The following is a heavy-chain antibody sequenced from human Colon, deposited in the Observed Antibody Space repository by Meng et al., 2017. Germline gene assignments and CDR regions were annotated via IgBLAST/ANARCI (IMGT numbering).Heavy chain of an antibody. CDR3: AREDSSGWYGLWYYYGMDV. Sequence: ASAKVSCKASGYTFTGYYMHWLRQAPGQGLEWMGWINPNSGGTNYAQKFQGRVTMTRDTSISTAYMELSRLRSDDTAVYYCAREDSSGWYGLWYYYGMDVWGQGTTVTVSS. CDR2: INPNSGGT. J-gene: IGHJ6*02. D-gene: IGHD6-19*01. CDR1: GYTFTGYY. V-gene: IGHV1-2*02.